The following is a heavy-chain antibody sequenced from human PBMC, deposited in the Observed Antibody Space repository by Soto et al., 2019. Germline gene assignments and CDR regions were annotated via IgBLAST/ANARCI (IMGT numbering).Heavy chain of an antibody. V-gene: IGHV2-5*01. J-gene: IGHJ4*02. CDR3: AHIRSFWFPFDF. CDR1: GFSVKTWGVG. D-gene: IGHD3-3*01. Sequence: QITLKESGPKLVKPTQTLTLTCTFSGFSVKTWGVGVGWIRQPPGQAPELLALMITTSDKRYSPSLQNRLTITKDTSKSQVFLIMTNVDPADTATYYCAHIRSFWFPFDFWGQGTPVSVSS. CDR2: MITTSDK.